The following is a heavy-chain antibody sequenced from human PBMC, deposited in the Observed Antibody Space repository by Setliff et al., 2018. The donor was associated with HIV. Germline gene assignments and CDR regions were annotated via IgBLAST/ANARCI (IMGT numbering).Heavy chain of an antibody. V-gene: IGHV3-33*01. Sequence: PGGSLRLSCAASGFTLSIYGMHWVRQAPGKGLEWVALIWDDGSEKYYVDSVKGRFTISRDKVKNSLYLQMNSLRVEDTAVYYCARARTGWYNFDYWGQGTPVTVSS. CDR3: ARARTGWYNFDY. CDR2: IWDDGSEK. CDR1: GFTLSIYG. D-gene: IGHD6-19*01. J-gene: IGHJ4*02.